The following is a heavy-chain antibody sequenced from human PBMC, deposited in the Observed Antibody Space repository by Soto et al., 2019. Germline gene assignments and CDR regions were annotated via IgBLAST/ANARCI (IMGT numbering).Heavy chain of an antibody. CDR2: INAGNGNT. Sequence: GASVKVSCKASGYTFTSYAMHWVRQAPGQRLEWMGWINAGNGNTKYSQKFQGRVTITRDTSASTAYMELSSLRSEDTAVYYCASGDPRDILTGYGFDYWGQGTLATVSS. D-gene: IGHD3-9*01. V-gene: IGHV1-3*01. CDR3: ASGDPRDILTGYGFDY. J-gene: IGHJ4*02. CDR1: GYTFTSYA.